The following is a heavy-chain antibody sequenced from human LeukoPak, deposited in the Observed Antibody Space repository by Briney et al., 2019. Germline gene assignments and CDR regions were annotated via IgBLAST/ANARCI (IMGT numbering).Heavy chain of an antibody. Sequence: ASVKVSCKASGYTFTSYYMHWVRQAPGQGLEWMGIINPSGGTSYAQKFRGRVTMTRDTSTSTVYMELSSLRSEDTAVYYCARGGYCSSTSCYFQGYYYGMDVWGQGTTVTVSS. CDR1: GYTFTSYY. J-gene: IGHJ6*02. CDR2: INPSGGT. CDR3: ARGGYCSSTSCYFQGYYYGMDV. D-gene: IGHD2-2*03. V-gene: IGHV1-46*01.